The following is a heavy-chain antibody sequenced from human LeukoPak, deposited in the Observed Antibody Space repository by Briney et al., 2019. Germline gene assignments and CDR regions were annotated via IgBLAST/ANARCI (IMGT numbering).Heavy chain of an antibody. CDR2: IYSGGST. CDR3: ARIRLDYSETRIDSFDI. D-gene: IGHD3-22*01. J-gene: IGHJ3*02. V-gene: IGHV3-53*04. CDR1: GFIVSSNY. Sequence: GGSLRLSCAASGFIVSSNYMSWVRQAPGKGLEWVSSIYSGGSTYYADSVKGRYTISRHNPNTLCLQMNSLKTEDTAVYYCARIRLDYSETRIDSFDIWGQGTMVTVSS.